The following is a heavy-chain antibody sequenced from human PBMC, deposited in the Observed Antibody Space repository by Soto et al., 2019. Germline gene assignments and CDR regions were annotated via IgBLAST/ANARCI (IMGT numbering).Heavy chain of an antibody. Sequence: SETLSLTCTVSGGSISSYYWSWIRQHPGKGLEWIGYIYYSGSTYYNPSLKSRVTISVDTSKNQFSLKLSSVTAADTAVYYCARDYWVDFGVVPPPPYGMDVWGQGTTVTVSS. CDR3: ARDYWVDFGVVPPPPYGMDV. CDR2: IYYSGST. V-gene: IGHV4-59*06. CDR1: GGSISSYY. J-gene: IGHJ6*02. D-gene: IGHD3-3*01.